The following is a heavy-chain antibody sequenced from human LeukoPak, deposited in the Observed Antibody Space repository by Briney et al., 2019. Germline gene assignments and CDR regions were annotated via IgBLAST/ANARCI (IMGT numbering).Heavy chain of an antibody. CDR1: GGSISSYY. CDR2: IYYSGST. Sequence: SETLSLTCTVSGGSISSYYWSWIRQPPGKGLEWIGYIYYSGSTNYNPSLKSRVTISVDTSKNQFSLKLSSVTAADTAVYYCARGTAAAGTAGYWGQGTLVTASS. J-gene: IGHJ4*02. CDR3: ARGTAAAGTAGY. D-gene: IGHD6-13*01. V-gene: IGHV4-59*01.